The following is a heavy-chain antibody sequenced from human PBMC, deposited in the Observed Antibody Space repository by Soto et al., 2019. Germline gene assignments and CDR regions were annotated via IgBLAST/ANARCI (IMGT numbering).Heavy chain of an antibody. V-gene: IGHV1-69*12. J-gene: IGHJ6*02. Sequence: QVQLVQSGAEVKKPGSSVKVSCKASGGTFSSYAISWVRQAPGQGLEWMGGIIPIFGTANYAQKFQGRVTITADESTSTASMELSSLISEDTAVYYCAREKGLGIAAAGIYGMDVWGQGTTVTVSS. D-gene: IGHD6-13*01. CDR3: AREKGLGIAAAGIYGMDV. CDR1: GGTFSSYA. CDR2: IIPIFGTA.